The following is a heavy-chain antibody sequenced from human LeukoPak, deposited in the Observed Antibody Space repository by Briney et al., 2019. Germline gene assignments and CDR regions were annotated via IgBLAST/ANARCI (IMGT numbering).Heavy chain of an antibody. V-gene: IGHV3-23*01. J-gene: IGHJ4*02. CDR3: ARTHINGRCFDS. Sequence: GGSLRLSCAASGFTFSSYAMSWVRQAPGKGLEWVSIITFNGGHTYYASVEGRFTISRDNSKNTLYLQMSSLRAEDTAVYYCARTHINGRCFDSWGQGTLVTVSS. CDR1: GFTFSSYA. CDR2: ITFNGGHT. D-gene: IGHD2-21*01.